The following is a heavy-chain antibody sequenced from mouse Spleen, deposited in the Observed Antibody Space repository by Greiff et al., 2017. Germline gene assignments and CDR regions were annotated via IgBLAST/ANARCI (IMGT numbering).Heavy chain of an antibody. Sequence: EVQWVESGGGLVQPGGSLSLSCAASGFTFTDYYMSWVRQPPGKALEWLGFIRNKANGYTTEYSASVKGRFTISRDNSQSILYLQMNALRAEDSATYYCARSTGPFDYWGQGTTLTVSS. CDR2: IRNKANGYTT. D-gene: IGHD4-1*02. CDR1: GFTFTDYY. CDR3: ARSTGPFDY. J-gene: IGHJ2*01. V-gene: IGHV7-3*01.